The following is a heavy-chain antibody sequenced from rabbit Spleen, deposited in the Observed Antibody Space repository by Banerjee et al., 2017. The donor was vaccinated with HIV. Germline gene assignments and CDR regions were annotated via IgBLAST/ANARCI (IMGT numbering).Heavy chain of an antibody. D-gene: IGHD2-1*01. CDR3: ARDRADIGGDYGPYYFNL. CDR2: IDPIFGST. CDR1: GFDFSSYG. V-gene: IGHV1S45*01. Sequence: QEQLVESGGGLVQPGGSLKLPCKASGFDFSSYGVSWVRQAPGKGLEWIGYIDPIFGSTYYASWAKGRFTCSKTSSTTVTLQMTRLTAADTATYFCARDRADIGGDYGPYYFNLWGPGTLSPS. J-gene: IGHJ4*01.